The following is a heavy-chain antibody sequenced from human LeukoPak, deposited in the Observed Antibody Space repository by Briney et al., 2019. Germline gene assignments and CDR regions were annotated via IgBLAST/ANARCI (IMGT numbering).Heavy chain of an antibody. CDR3: ARDVGSRDYYDSSGPILSDYYYGMDV. V-gene: IGHV1-18*01. CDR1: GYTFTSYH. D-gene: IGHD3-22*01. CDR2: ISAYNGNT. Sequence: ASVKVSCKASGYTFTSYHITWVRQAPGQGLEWMGWISAYNGNTYYAQKLQGRVTMTTDTSTSTAYMELRSLRSDDTAVYYCARDVGSRDYYDSSGPILSDYYYGMDVWGQGTTVTVSS. J-gene: IGHJ6*02.